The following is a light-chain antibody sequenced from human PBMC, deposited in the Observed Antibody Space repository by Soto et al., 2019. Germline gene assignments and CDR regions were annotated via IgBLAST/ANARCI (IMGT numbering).Light chain of an antibody. J-gene: IGKJ1*01. V-gene: IGKV1-17*01. CDR2: VAS. Sequence: DIQMTQSPSSLSASVGDRVTITCRASQGIRNALGWYQQTPGKAPKRLIYVASNLQSGVPSRFSGSGSGTEFTLTISSLQPDDFATYYCQQYNSYSWTFGQGTKVEIK. CDR3: QQYNSYSWT. CDR1: QGIRNA.